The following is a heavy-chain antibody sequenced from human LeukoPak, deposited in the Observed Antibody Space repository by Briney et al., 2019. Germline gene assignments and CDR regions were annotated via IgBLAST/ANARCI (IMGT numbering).Heavy chain of an antibody. CDR1: GFTFSTYT. V-gene: IGHV3-30-3*01. J-gene: IGHJ6*02. CDR3: ARDSYGMDV. Sequence: GRSLRLSCEASGFTFSTYTLHWVRQAPGKGLDWVAVISSDGYNQYYADSVKSRSTISRDNFKDTLYLQMNSLRAEDTAVYYCARDSYGMDVWGQGTTVTVSS. CDR2: ISSDGYNQ.